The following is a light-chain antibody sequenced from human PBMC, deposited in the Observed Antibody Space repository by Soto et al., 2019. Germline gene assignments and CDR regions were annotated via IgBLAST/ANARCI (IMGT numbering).Light chain of an antibody. Sequence: EIVLTQSPGTLSLSPGERATLSCRASQSVFSNYLAWYQHRPGQAPRLLIYGISSRATGIPDRFSGSGSRTDFTLTISRLDPEDFAVYYCQQYNNWPITFGQGTRLEI. CDR2: GIS. V-gene: IGKV3-20*01. CDR1: QSVFSNY. J-gene: IGKJ5*01. CDR3: QQYNNWPIT.